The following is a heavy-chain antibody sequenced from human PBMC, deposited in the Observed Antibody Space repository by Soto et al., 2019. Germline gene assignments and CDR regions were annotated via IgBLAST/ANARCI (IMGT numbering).Heavy chain of an antibody. D-gene: IGHD3-10*01. J-gene: IGHJ6*02. V-gene: IGHV4-31*03. CDR2: IYYSGST. Sequence: SETLSLTCTVSGGSISSCGYYWSWIRQHPGKGLEWIGYIYYSGSTYYNPSLKSRVTISVDTSKNQFSLKLSSVTAADTAVYYCARDRVYYGSGSFYYYYGMDVWGQGTTVTVS. CDR3: ARDRVYYGSGSFYYYYGMDV. CDR1: GGSISSCGYY.